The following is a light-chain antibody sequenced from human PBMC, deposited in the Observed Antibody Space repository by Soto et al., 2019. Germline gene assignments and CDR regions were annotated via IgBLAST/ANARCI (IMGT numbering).Light chain of an antibody. Sequence: QPVLTQPPSASGTPGQRVTISCSGSSSNIGSNTVNWYQQLPGTAPKLLIYSNNQRPSGVPDRFSGSKSGTSASLASSGLQSEDEADYYCAAWDDSLNAWVFGGGTKLTVL. J-gene: IGLJ3*02. V-gene: IGLV1-44*01. CDR3: AAWDDSLNAWV. CDR2: SNN. CDR1: SSNIGSNT.